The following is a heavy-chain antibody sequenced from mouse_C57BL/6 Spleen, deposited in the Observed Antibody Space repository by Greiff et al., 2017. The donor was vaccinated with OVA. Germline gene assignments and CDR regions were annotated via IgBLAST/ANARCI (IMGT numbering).Heavy chain of an antibody. V-gene: IGHV5-4*01. CDR1: GFTFSSYA. J-gene: IGHJ3*01. CDR3: ARDEDYDPPFAY. Sequence: EVKLVESGGGLVKPGGSLKLSCAASGFTFSSYAMSWVRQTPEKRLEWVATISAGGSYTYYPDNVKGRFTISRDNAKNNLYLQMSHLKSEDTAMYYCARDEDYDPPFAYWGQGTLVTVSA. D-gene: IGHD2-4*01. CDR2: ISAGGSYT.